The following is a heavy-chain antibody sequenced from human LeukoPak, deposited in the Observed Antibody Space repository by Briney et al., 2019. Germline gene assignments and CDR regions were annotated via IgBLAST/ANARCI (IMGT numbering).Heavy chain of an antibody. CDR3: AHLDYYDSSGYYSNLHNWFDP. D-gene: IGHD3-22*01. V-gene: IGHV2-5*01. CDR2: IYWNDDK. CDR1: GFSLSTSGVG. J-gene: IGHJ5*02. Sequence: SGPTLVKPTQTLTLTCTFSGFSLSTSGVGVGWIRQPPRKALEWLALIYWNDDKRYSPSLKSRLTITKDTSKNQVVLTMTNMDPVDTATYYCAHLDYYDSSGYYSNLHNWFDPWGQGTLVTVSS.